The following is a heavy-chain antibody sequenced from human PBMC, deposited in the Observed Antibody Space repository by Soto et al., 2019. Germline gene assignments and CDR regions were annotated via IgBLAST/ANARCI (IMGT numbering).Heavy chain of an antibody. D-gene: IGHD1-26*01. CDR1: GYTFTGYY. CDR2: INPNSGGT. Sequence: GASVQVSCKASGYTFTGYYMHWVRQAPGQGLEWMGWINPNSGGTNYAQKFQGWVTMTRDTSISTAYMELSRLRSDDTAVCYCARMSGELPMASNWFDPWGQGTLVTVSS. J-gene: IGHJ5*02. V-gene: IGHV1-2*04. CDR3: ARMSGELPMASNWFDP.